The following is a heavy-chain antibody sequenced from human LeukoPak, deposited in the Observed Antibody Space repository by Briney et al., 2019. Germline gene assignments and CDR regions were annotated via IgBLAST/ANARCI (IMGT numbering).Heavy chain of an antibody. CDR2: IYSGGST. J-gene: IGHJ4*02. CDR3: ARVFSGGDIDYFDY. Sequence: GGSLRLSCAASGFTVSSNYMSWVRQAPGKGLEWVSVIYSGGSTYYADSVKGRFTISRDNSKNTLYLQMNSLRAEDTAVYYCARVFSGGDIDYFDYWGQGTLVTVSS. D-gene: IGHD2-21*02. V-gene: IGHV3-66*01. CDR1: GFTVSSNY.